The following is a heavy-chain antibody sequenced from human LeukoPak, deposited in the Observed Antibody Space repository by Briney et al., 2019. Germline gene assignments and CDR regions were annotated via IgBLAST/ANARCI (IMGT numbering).Heavy chain of an antibody. V-gene: IGHV4-59*01. CDR3: ASTFGFWFDP. CDR2: IYYSGST. CDR1: GGSISSYY. J-gene: IGHJ5*02. Sequence: SETLSLTCTVSGGSISSYYWSWIRQPPGKGLEWIGYIYYSGSTNYNPSLESRVTISVDTSKNQFSLKLSSVTAADTAVYYCASTFGFWFDPWGQGTLVTVSS. D-gene: IGHD3-16*01.